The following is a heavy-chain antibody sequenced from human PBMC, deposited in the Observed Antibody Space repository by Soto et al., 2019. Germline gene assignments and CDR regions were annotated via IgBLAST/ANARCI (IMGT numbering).Heavy chain of an antibody. V-gene: IGHV3-13*01. CDR2: IGTAGDT. J-gene: IGHJ6*02. D-gene: IGHD3-3*01. CDR1: GFTFSSYD. CDR3: ARDKREAGGDFWSGYYTSYYYYGMDV. Sequence: GGSLRLSCAASGFTFSSYDMHWVRQATGKGLEWVSAIGTAGDTYYPGSVKGRFTISRENAKNSLYLQMNSLRAEDTAVYYCARDKREAGGDFWSGYYTSYYYYGMDVWGQGTTVTVSS.